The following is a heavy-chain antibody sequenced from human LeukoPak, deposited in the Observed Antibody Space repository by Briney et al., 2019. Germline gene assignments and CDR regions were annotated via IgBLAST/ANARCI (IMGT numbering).Heavy chain of an antibody. J-gene: IGHJ3*02. D-gene: IGHD1-7*01. CDR1: GYTFTGCY. CDR2: INPNSGGT. CDR3: ARDRGAGTTHDAFDI. Sequence: ASVKVSCKASGYTFTGCYMHWVRQAPGQGLEWMGWINPNSGGTNYAQKFQGRVTMTRDTSISTAYMELSRLRSDDTAVYYCARDRGAGTTHDAFDIWGQGTMVTISS. V-gene: IGHV1-2*02.